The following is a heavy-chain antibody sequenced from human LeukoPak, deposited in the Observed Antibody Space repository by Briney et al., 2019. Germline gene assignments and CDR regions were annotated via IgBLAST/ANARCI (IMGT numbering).Heavy chain of an antibody. CDR2: IYYRGTT. CDR1: GGSISSGGYS. Sequence: TLSLTCTVSGGSISSGGYSWSWIRQHPGKGLEWIRYIYYRGTTYYNPSLKMRVTISVDTSNNQVYLKLSFDTAADKAVDFCAREGSHRYFDWLLSSYYYYGMDVWGQGTTVTVSS. CDR3: AREGSHRYFDWLLSSYYYYGMDV. V-gene: IGHV4-31*03. J-gene: IGHJ6*02. D-gene: IGHD3-9*01.